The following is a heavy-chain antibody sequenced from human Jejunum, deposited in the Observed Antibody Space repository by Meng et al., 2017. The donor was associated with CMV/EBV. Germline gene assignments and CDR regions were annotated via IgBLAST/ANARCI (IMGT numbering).Heavy chain of an antibody. CDR2: IYHNGNS. J-gene: IGHJ4*02. CDR1: GDYISSGYY. CDR3: ARHGDLPDFDY. Sequence: QVLLQESGPGLVRPSETLSLTCAGSGDYISSGYYWGWIRQPPGKGLEWIASIYHNGNSHSNPSLKSRLTISVDTSKNQFSLSLISVTAADTGVYYCARHGDLPDFDYWGQGALVTVSS. V-gene: IGHV4-38-2*01. D-gene: IGHD4-17*01.